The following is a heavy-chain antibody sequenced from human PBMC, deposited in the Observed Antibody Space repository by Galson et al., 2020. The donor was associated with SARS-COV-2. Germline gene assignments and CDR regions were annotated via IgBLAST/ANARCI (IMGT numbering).Heavy chain of an antibody. CDR2: ISSSSTFI. V-gene: IGHV3-21*01. CDR1: GFTFSNYG. J-gene: IGHJ4*02. CDR3: ARDLGYSYGYGIDY. D-gene: IGHD5-18*01. Sequence: TGGSLRLSCAASGFTFSNYGMDWVRQAPGKGLEWVSFISSSSTFIYYADSVKGRFIISRDNAKNSLYLQMNSLRAEDTAVYYCARDLGYSYGYGIDYWGQGTLVTVSS.